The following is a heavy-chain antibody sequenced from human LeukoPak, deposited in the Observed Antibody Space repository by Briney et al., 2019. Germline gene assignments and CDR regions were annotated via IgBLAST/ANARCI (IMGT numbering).Heavy chain of an antibody. CDR1: GYTFANYG. J-gene: IGHJ3*02. Sequence: GASVKVSCKASGYTFANYGITWVRQAPGQGLEWMGWITSYNGNTIYALSLQGRVTMTTDTSTSAAYMELRSLRSDDTAVYYCARGYDILTGYYPYDAFDIWGQGTMVTVSS. CDR2: ITSYNGNT. D-gene: IGHD3-9*01. CDR3: ARGYDILTGYYPYDAFDI. V-gene: IGHV1-18*01.